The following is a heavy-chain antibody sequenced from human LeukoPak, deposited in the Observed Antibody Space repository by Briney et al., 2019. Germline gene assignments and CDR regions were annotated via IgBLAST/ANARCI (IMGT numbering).Heavy chain of an antibody. J-gene: IGHJ3*02. Sequence: ASVKVSCKASGYTFTGYYMHWVRQAPGQGLEWMGWINPNSGGTNYAQKFQGRVTMTRDTSISTAYMELSRLRSDDTAVYYCAKDERIIVIRDAFDIWGQGTMVTVSS. CDR2: INPNSGGT. CDR3: AKDERIIVIRDAFDI. D-gene: IGHD3-16*02. CDR1: GYTFTGYY. V-gene: IGHV1-2*02.